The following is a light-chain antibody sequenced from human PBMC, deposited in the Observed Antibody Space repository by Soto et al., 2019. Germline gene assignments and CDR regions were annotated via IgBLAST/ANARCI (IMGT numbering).Light chain of an antibody. CDR1: QSVSSN. J-gene: IGKJ4*01. CDR2: GAS. CDR3: QQYNTWPLT. V-gene: IGKV3-15*01. Sequence: EIVMTQSPATLSVSQGERATLSCRASQSVSSNLAWYQQKPGQPPRLLIYGASTRATGVPARFSGSGSGTEFTLTISSLQSEDSAVYYCQQYNTWPLTFGGGTKVEIK.